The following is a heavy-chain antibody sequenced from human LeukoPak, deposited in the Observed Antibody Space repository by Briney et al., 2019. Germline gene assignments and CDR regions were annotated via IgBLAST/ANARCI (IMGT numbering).Heavy chain of an antibody. V-gene: IGHV1-46*01. Sequence: ASVKVSCKVSGYTLTELSMHWVRQAPGQGLEWMGIINPSGGSTSYAQKFQGRVTMTRDMSTSTVYMELSSLRSEDTAVYYCARDLTMTEYAFDIWGQGTMVTVSS. CDR2: INPSGGST. J-gene: IGHJ3*02. CDR3: ARDLTMTEYAFDI. CDR1: GYTLTELS. D-gene: IGHD3-22*01.